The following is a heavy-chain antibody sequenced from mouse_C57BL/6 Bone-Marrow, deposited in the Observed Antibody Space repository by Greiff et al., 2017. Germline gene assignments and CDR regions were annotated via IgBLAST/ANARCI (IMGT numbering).Heavy chain of an antibody. V-gene: IGHV1-61*01. J-gene: IGHJ4*01. CDR3: ARGAGKRMDY. Sequence: QVQLKQPGAELVRPGSSVKLSCKASGYTFTSYWMDWVKQRPGQGLEWIGNIYPSDSETHYNQKFKDKATLTVDKSSSTAYMQLSSLTSEDSAVYYCARGAGKRMDYWGQGTSVTVSS. CDR2: IYPSDSET. D-gene: IGHD3-3*01. CDR1: GYTFTSYW.